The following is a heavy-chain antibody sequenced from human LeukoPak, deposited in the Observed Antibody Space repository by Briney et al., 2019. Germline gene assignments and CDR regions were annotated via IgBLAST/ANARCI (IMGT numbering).Heavy chain of an antibody. V-gene: IGHV1-2*02. D-gene: IGHD3-10*01. Sequence: ASVKVSCKASGYTFTDYYIHWVRQAPGQGLEWMGWINPHSGGTNYAQNFQDRVTMTRDTSISTAYMGLSRLRSDDTAVYYCARGSWFGDLLYAQPGYYFDYWGQGTLVTVSS. CDR1: GYTFTDYY. J-gene: IGHJ4*02. CDR3: ARGSWFGDLLYAQPGYYFDY. CDR2: INPHSGGT.